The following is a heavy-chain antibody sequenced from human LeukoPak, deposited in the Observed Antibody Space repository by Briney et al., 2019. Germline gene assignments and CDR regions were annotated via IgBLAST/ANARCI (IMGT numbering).Heavy chain of an antibody. V-gene: IGHV3-43*01. CDR3: AKGTLAAAFDY. CDR2: ISWDGGST. D-gene: IGHD6-13*01. Sequence: GGSLRLSCAASGFTFDDYTMHWVRQAPGKGLEWVSLISWDGGSTYYADSVKGRFTISRDNSKNSPYLQMNSLRTEDTALYYCAKGTLAAAFDYWGQGTLVTVSS. J-gene: IGHJ4*02. CDR1: GFTFDDYT.